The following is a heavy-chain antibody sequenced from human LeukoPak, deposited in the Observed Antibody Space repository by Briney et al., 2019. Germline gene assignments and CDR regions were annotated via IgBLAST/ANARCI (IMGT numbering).Heavy chain of an antibody. CDR3: ARCTASCYANAFDV. CDR2: IYSGGNT. J-gene: IGHJ3*01. D-gene: IGHD2-2*01. CDR1: GFTVSSNY. V-gene: IGHV3-66*01. Sequence: GGSLRLSCAASGFTVSSNYMSWVRQAPGKGLEWVSVIYSGGNTYYGDSVKGRFTISRDNSKNTLYLQMNSLRAEDTAVYYCARCTASCYANAFDVWGQGTLLTVSS.